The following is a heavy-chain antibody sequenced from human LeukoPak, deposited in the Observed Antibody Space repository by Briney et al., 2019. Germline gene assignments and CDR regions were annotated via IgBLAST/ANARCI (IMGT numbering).Heavy chain of an antibody. J-gene: IGHJ6*03. D-gene: IGHD2/OR15-2a*01. Sequence: PGGSLRLSCEASGLTFSDYSMTWIRQAPGKGLEWVSYISSSGNTIYYAESVKGRFTISRDNGKNSLYLQMSRLRAEDTAVYYCARDGVKTSVSTRRYYMDVWGKGTTVTVSS. CDR2: ISSSGNTI. V-gene: IGHV3-11*04. CDR1: GLTFSDYS. CDR3: ARDGVKTSVSTRRYYMDV.